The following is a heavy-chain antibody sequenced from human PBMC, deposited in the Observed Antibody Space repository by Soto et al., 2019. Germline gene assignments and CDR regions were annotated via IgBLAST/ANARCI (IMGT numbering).Heavy chain of an antibody. V-gene: IGHV4-31*03. D-gene: IGHD1-1*01. CDR1: GGSISRGGYY. CDR3: ARSFFYPGTYPAYYYSGLDV. CDR2: IYYSGST. J-gene: IGHJ6*02. Sequence: LTLTCTVSGGSISRGGYYWSGIHQHPGKGLEWIGYIYYSGSTYYNPSVKSRVTISVDTCKNQSSLMLGSVAAPDTAVYSCARSFFYPGTYPAYYYSGLDVWRPGTTVTVSS.